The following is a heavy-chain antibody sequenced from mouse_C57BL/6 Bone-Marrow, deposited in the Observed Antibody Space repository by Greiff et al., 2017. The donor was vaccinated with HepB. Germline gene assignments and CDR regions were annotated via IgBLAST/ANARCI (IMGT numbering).Heavy chain of an antibody. CDR2: IDPSDSYT. J-gene: IGHJ4*01. CDR1: GYTFTSYW. D-gene: IGHD1-1*01. V-gene: IGHV1-69*01. Sequence: QVQLQQPGAELVMPGASVKLSCKASGYTFTSYWMHWVKQRPGQGLEWIGEIDPSDSYTNYNQKFKGKSTLTVDKSSSTAYMQLSSLTSEYSAVYYCARSDTTVVAHYAMDYWGQGTSVTVSS. CDR3: ARSDTTVVAHYAMDY.